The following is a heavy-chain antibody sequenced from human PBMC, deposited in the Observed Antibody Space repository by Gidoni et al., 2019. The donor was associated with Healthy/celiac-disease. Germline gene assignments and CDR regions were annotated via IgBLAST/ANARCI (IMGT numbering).Heavy chain of an antibody. CDR1: GFTFSSYG. CDR2: ISYDGSNK. J-gene: IGHJ4*02. V-gene: IGHV3-30*18. D-gene: IGHD2-15*01. Sequence: QVQLVESGGGVVQPGRSLRLSCAASGFTFSSYGMHWVRQAPGKGLEWVAVISYDGSNKYYADSVKGRFTISRDNSKNTLYLQMNSLRAEDTAVYYCAKDLLGRYFDYWGQGTLVTVSS. CDR3: AKDLLGRYFDY.